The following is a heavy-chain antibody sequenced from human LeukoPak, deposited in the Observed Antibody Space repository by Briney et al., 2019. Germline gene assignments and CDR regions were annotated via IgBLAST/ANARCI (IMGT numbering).Heavy chain of an antibody. Sequence: SQTLSLTCAISGDSVSSNNGAWNWIRQSPSRGLGWLGRTYYRSKWYNDYAVSMKGRITINPDTSKNQFSLQLNSVTPEDTAVYYCATDVGSSGWYTFDYWGQGTLVTVSS. V-gene: IGHV6-1*01. CDR3: ATDVGSSGWYTFDY. J-gene: IGHJ4*02. CDR2: TYYRSKWYN. CDR1: GDSVSSNNGA. D-gene: IGHD6-19*01.